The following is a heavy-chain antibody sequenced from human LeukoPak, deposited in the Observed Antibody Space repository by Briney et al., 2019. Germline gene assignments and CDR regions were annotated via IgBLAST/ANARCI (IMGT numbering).Heavy chain of an antibody. J-gene: IGHJ6*02. CDR3: ARGQGYYGMDV. Sequence: SETLSLTCTVSGGSISSYYWSWIRQPPGKGLEWIGYIYYSGSTNYNPSLKSRVTISVDTSKNQSSLKLSSVTAADTAVYYCARGQGYYGMDVWGQGTTVTVSS. CDR1: GGSISSYY. V-gene: IGHV4-59*01. CDR2: IYYSGST.